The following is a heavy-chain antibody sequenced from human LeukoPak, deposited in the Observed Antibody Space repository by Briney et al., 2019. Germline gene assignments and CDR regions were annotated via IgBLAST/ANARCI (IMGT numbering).Heavy chain of an antibody. CDR3: ARSSRPITMIVVAPGA. D-gene: IGHD3-22*01. CDR2: INAGNGNT. J-gene: IGHJ4*02. Sequence: ASVKVSCKASGYTFTSYAMHWVRQAPGQRLEWMGWINAGNGNTKYSQKFQGRVTITRVTSASTAYMELSSLRSEDTAVYYCARSSRPITMIVVAPGAWGQGTLVTVSS. V-gene: IGHV1-3*01. CDR1: GYTFTSYA.